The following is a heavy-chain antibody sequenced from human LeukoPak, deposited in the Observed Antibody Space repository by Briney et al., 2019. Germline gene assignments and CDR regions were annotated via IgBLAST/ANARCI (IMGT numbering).Heavy chain of an antibody. V-gene: IGHV3-66*01. CDR2: IYSGGTT. CDR3: ARYRYGRSGFDY. J-gene: IGHJ4*02. CDR1: GFTVSTNY. D-gene: IGHD3-16*01. Sequence: GGSLRLSCAASGFTVSTNYMSWVRQAPGKGLEWVSVIYSGGTTYYADSVKGRFSISRDNSKNTLDLQMNSLRAEDTAVYYCARYRYGRSGFDYWGQGTLVTVSS.